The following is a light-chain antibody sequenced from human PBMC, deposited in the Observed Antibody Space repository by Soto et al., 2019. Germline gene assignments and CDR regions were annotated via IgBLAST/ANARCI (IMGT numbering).Light chain of an antibody. V-gene: IGLV2-14*01. CDR3: SSYTSRYTLI. CDR1: SSDVGGFNY. J-gene: IGLJ2*01. Sequence: QSVLTQPASVSGSPGQSITISCTGTSSDVGGFNYVSWYQHHPGKAPKLMVYEVINRPSGVSNRFSGSKSGNTASLTISGLQDEDEAAYYCSSYTSRYTLIFGGGTKVTV. CDR2: EVI.